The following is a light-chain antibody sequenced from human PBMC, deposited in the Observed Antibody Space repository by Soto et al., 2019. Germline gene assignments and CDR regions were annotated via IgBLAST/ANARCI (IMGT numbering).Light chain of an antibody. CDR2: DVS. V-gene: IGLV2-14*03. J-gene: IGLJ1*01. CDR3: ISYTTISTYV. CDR1: SSDVDGYNY. Sequence: QSALTQPASVSGSPGQSIAISCTGTSSDVDGYNYVSWYQHHPGKAHKLMIYDVSSRPSGVSNRFSGSKSGNTASLTISGLQAEDEADYYCISYTTISTYVFGTGTKVTVL.